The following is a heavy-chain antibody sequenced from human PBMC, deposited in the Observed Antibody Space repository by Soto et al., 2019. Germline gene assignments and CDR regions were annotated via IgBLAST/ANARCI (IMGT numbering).Heavy chain of an antibody. Sequence: PGGSLRLSCAASGFTFSSYSMNWVRQAPGKGLEWVSSISSSSSYIYYADSVRGRFTISRDNAKNSLYLQMNSLRAEDTAVFYCARVITIFGVVISNYYYMDVWGKGTTVTVSS. CDR1: GFTFSSYS. J-gene: IGHJ6*03. CDR2: ISSSSSYI. D-gene: IGHD3-3*01. CDR3: ARVITIFGVVISNYYYMDV. V-gene: IGHV3-21*01.